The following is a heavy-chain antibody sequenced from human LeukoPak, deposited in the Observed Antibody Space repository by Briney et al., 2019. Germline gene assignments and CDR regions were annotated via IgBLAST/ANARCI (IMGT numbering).Heavy chain of an antibody. CDR1: GYSYTSYW. D-gene: IGHD6-13*01. CDR3: ATELSIAAAGNRAFDI. Sequence: GESLKISCKGSGYSYTSYWIGWVRQMPGKGLEWMGIIYPGDSDTRYSPSFQGQVTISADKSISTAYLQWSSLKASDTAMYYCATELSIAAAGNRAFDIWGQGTTVTISS. V-gene: IGHV5-51*01. J-gene: IGHJ3*02. CDR2: IYPGDSDT.